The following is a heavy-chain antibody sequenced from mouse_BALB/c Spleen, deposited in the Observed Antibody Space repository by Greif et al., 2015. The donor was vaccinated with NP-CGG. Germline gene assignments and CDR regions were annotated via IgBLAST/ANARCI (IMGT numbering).Heavy chain of an antibody. V-gene: IGHV1-7*01. CDR2: INPSTGYT. D-gene: IGHD2-12*01. J-gene: IGHJ4*01. Sequence: QVQLQQSGAELAEPGASVKMSCKASGYTFTSYWMHWVKQRPGQGLEWIGYINPSTGYTEYNQKFKDKATLTADKSSSTAYMQLSSLTSEDSAVYYCARYDGDYWGQGTSVTVSS. CDR1: GYTFTSYW. CDR3: ARYDGDY.